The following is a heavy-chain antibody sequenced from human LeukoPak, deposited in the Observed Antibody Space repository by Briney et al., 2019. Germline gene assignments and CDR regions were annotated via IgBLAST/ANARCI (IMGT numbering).Heavy chain of an antibody. CDR1: GDSVSSNSAA. V-gene: IGHV6-1*01. D-gene: IGHD6-19*01. Sequence: SQILSLTCAISGDSVSSNSAAWNWIRQSPSRGLEWLGRTYYRSKWYNDYAVSVKSRITINPDTSKNQFSLQLNPVTPEDTAVYYCARTPGVGAVAEFDYWGQGTLVTVSS. J-gene: IGHJ4*02. CDR3: ARTPGVGAVAEFDY. CDR2: TYYRSKWYN.